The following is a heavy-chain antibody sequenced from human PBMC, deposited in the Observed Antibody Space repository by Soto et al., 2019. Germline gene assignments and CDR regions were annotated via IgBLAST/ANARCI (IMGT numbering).Heavy chain of an antibody. D-gene: IGHD3-9*01. J-gene: IGHJ4*02. V-gene: IGHV4-61*01. CDR1: GGSVSSGSYY. Sequence: PSETLSLTCTVSGGSVSSGSYYWSWIRQPPGKGLEWIGYIYYSGSTNYNPSLKSRVTISVDTSKNQFSLKLSSVTAADTAVYYCARERVGYDILTGYYKSGYFDYWGQGTLVTV. CDR2: IYYSGST. CDR3: ARERVGYDILTGYYKSGYFDY.